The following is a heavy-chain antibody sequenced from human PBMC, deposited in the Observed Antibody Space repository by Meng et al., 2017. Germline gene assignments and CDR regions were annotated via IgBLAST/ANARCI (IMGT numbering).Heavy chain of an antibody. CDR1: EFTFSSYS. CDR3: ARDPGFTCSSTSCYAFDY. V-gene: IGHV3-21*01. Sequence: GESLKISCAASEFTFSSYSMNWVRQAPGKGLEWVSSISSSSSYIYYADSVKGRFTISRDNAKNSLYLQMNSLRAEDTAVYYCARDPGFTCSSTSCYAFDYWGQGTLVTVSS. J-gene: IGHJ4*02. CDR2: ISSSSSYI. D-gene: IGHD2-2*01.